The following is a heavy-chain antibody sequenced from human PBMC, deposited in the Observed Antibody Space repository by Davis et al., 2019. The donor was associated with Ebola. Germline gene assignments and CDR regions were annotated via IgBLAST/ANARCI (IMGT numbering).Heavy chain of an antibody. J-gene: IGHJ3*02. CDR2: ISYDGSNK. CDR3: ARGGYYDSSGYSHEAFDI. V-gene: IGHV3-30*03. CDR1: GFTFSSYG. Sequence: GGSLRLSCAASGFTFSSYGMHWVRQAPGKGLEWVGVISYDGSNKYHADSVKGRFTISRDNSKNTLYLQMNSLRAEDTAVYYCARGGYYDSSGYSHEAFDIWGQGTMVTVSS. D-gene: IGHD3-22*01.